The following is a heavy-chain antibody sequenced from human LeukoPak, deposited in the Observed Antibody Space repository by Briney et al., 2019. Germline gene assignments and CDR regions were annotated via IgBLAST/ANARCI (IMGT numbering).Heavy chain of an antibody. V-gene: IGHV3-33*01. J-gene: IGHJ4*02. D-gene: IGHD1-14*01. Sequence: GGSLRLSCAGAGFTFGGYGMHWFRQTPGKGLEWVAVIAYDGSRAFYADSVKGRFTISKDNSKNTMSVQMDDLRAEDTAVYYCTRYNNDHFDYWGQGTLVNVSS. CDR2: IAYDGSRA. CDR1: GFTFGGYG. CDR3: TRYNNDHFDY.